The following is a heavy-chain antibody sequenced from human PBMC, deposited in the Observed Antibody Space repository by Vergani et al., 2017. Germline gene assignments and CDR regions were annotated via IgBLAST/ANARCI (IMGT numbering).Heavy chain of an antibody. Sequence: QVQLQESGPGLVKPSETLSLTCTVSGGSISSYYWSWIRQPAGKGLEWIGRIYTSGSTNYNPSLKSRVTMSVDTSKNQFSLKLSSVTAADTAVYYCAGDYYDSSGYPRDAFDIWGQGTMVTVSS. V-gene: IGHV4-4*07. CDR2: IYTSGST. D-gene: IGHD3-22*01. CDR1: GGSISSYY. CDR3: AGDYYDSSGYPRDAFDI. J-gene: IGHJ3*02.